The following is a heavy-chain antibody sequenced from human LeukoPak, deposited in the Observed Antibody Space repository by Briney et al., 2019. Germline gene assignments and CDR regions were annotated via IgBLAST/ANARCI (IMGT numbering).Heavy chain of an antibody. CDR1: GLTFSSYA. D-gene: IGHD1-26*01. J-gene: IGHJ4*02. CDR2: ISGSGGST. Sequence: GGSLRLSCAASGLTFSSYATSWVRQAPGKGLEWVSAISGSGGSTYYADSVKGRFTISRDNSKNTLYLQMNSLRAEDTAVYYCAKVGATTGAYYFDYWGQGTLVTVSS. V-gene: IGHV3-23*01. CDR3: AKVGATTGAYYFDY.